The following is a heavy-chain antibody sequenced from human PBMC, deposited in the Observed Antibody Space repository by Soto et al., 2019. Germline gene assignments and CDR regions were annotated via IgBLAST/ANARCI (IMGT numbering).Heavy chain of an antibody. CDR2: ISAYNGNT. CDR3: ARDLVYSSSWISTYYYYYGMDV. CDR1: GYTFTSYG. Sequence: GASVKVSCKASGYTFTSYGISWVRQAPGQGLEWMGWISAYNGNTNYAQKLQGRVTMTTDTSTSTAYMDLRSLRSDDTAVYYCARDLVYSSSWISTYYYYYGMDVWGQGTTVTVSS. V-gene: IGHV1-18*01. J-gene: IGHJ6*02. D-gene: IGHD6-13*01.